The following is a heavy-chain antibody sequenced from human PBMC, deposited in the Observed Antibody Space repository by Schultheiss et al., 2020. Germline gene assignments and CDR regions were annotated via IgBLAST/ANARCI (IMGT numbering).Heavy chain of an antibody. V-gene: IGHV3-48*02. CDR1: GFTFSSYS. Sequence: GGSLRLSCAASGFTFSSYSMNWVRQAPGKGLEWVSYISSSGSTIYYADSVKGRFTISRDNAKNSLYLQMNSLRDEDTAVYYCATLPRYYYYYYMDVWGKGTTVTVSS. CDR2: ISSSGSTI. CDR3: ATLPRYYYYYYMDV. J-gene: IGHJ6*03.